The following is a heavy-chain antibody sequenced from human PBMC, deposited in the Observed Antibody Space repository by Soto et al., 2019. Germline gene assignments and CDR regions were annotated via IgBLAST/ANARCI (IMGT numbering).Heavy chain of an antibody. J-gene: IGHJ4*02. CDR1: RGSVTGHY. CDR3: ARVFGNHDSSIF. V-gene: IGHV4-34*12. Sequence: PSETLSLTCGVYRGSVTGHYWAWVRQRPGKGLQWIGEILDTGSTTYSPSLRSRATISVDTSRNQFSLKLTSVTAADTAVYFCARVFGNHDSSIFWGQGALVTVSS. CDR2: ILDTGST. D-gene: IGHD3-22*01.